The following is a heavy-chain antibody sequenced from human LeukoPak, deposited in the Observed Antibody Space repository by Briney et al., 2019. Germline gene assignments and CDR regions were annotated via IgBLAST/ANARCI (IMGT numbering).Heavy chain of an antibody. CDR3: ARSEYYYGSSGPAFDI. Sequence: GGSLRLSCAASGFTVSSNYMSWVRQAPGKGLEWVSVIYSGGSTYYADSVKGRFTISRDNSKNTLYLQMNSLRAEDTAVYYCARSEYYYGSSGPAFDIWGQGTTVTVSS. V-gene: IGHV3-53*01. CDR2: IYSGGST. CDR1: GFTVSSNY. D-gene: IGHD3-22*01. J-gene: IGHJ3*02.